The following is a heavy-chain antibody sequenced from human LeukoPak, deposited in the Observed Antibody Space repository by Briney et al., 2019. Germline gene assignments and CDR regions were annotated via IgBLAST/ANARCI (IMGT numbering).Heavy chain of an antibody. CDR2: INHSGST. J-gene: IGHJ6*02. Sequence: SETLSLTCAVYGGSFSGYYWSWIRQPPGKGLEWIGEINHSGSTNYNPSLKSRVTISVDTSKNQFSLKLSSVTAADTAVYYCARGLVSVVRGVIKASYYYYGMDVWGRGTTVTVSS. D-gene: IGHD3-10*01. V-gene: IGHV4-34*01. CDR1: GGSFSGYY. CDR3: ARGLVSVVRGVIKASYYYYGMDV.